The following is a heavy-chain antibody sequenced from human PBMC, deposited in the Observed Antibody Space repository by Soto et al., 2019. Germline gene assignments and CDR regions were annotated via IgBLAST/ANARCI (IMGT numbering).Heavy chain of an antibody. D-gene: IGHD3-3*01. V-gene: IGHV3-23*01. CDR3: ARRYDCWSGFLDPFEP. CDR2: ISGSGGST. Sequence: PGGSLRLSCAASGFTFSSYAMSWVRQAPGKGLEWVSAISGSGGSTYYADSVKGRFTISRDNSKNTLYLQMNSLRAEDTAVYYCARRYDCWSGFLDPFEPWWQGTLVTVSS. CDR1: GFTFSSYA. J-gene: IGHJ5*02.